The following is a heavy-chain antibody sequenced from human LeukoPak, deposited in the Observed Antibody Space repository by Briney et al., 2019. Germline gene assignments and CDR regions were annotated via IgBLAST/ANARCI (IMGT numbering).Heavy chain of an antibody. Sequence: SQTLSLTCTVSGGSISSGSYYWSWIRQPAGKGLEWIGRIYTSGSTNYNPSLKSRVTISVDTSKNQFSLKLSSVTAEDTAVYYCAGTTVTTGTYDYWGQGTLVTVSS. CDR2: IYTSGST. CDR3: AGTTVTTGTYDY. V-gene: IGHV4-61*02. J-gene: IGHJ4*02. D-gene: IGHD4-17*01. CDR1: GGSISSGSYY.